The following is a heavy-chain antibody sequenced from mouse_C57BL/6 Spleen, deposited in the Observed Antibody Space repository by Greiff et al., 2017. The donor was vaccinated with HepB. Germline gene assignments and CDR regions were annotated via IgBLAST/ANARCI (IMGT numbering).Heavy chain of an antibody. CDR1: GYAFSSYW. D-gene: IGHD4-1*01. Sequence: QVQLQQSGAELVKPGASVKISCKASGYAFSSYWMNWVKQRPGKGLEWIGQIYPGDGDTNYNGKFKGKATLTADKSSSTAYMQLSSLTSEDSAVYFCARRRWDAYYFDYWGQGTTLTVSS. CDR2: IYPGDGDT. J-gene: IGHJ2*01. CDR3: ARRRWDAYYFDY. V-gene: IGHV1-80*01.